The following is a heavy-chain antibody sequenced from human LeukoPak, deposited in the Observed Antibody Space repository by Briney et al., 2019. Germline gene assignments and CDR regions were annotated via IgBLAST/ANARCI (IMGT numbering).Heavy chain of an antibody. J-gene: IGHJ6*02. Sequence: PSETLSLTCAVYGGSFSGYYWSWIRQPPGKGLEWIGEINHSGSTNYNPSLKSRVTISVDTSKNQFSLKLSSVTAADTAVYYCARIGGYYYGRYYYYYGMDVWGQGTRSPSP. CDR2: INHSGST. V-gene: IGHV4-34*01. CDR3: ARIGGYYYGRYYYYYGMDV. CDR1: GGSFSGYY. D-gene: IGHD3-22*01.